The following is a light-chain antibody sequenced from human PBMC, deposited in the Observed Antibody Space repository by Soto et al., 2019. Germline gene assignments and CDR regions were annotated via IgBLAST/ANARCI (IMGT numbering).Light chain of an antibody. CDR1: QGISNW. Sequence: DIQMTQSPSSVSASVGDRVTITCRASQGISNWLAWYQQKPGKAPNLLIFAASSLQSGVPLRFSGSGSGTDFTLTISDLQPEDFSTYYCQQANSFPPTFGQGTKLEIK. J-gene: IGKJ2*01. V-gene: IGKV1-12*01. CDR3: QQANSFPPT. CDR2: AAS.